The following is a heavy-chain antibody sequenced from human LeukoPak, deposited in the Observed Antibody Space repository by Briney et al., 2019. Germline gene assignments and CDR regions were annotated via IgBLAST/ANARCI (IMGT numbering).Heavy chain of an antibody. CDR1: GGSISSGGYY. CDR2: IYYSGST. J-gene: IGHJ4*02. D-gene: IGHD5-24*01. Sequence: SETLSLTCTVSGGSISSGGYYWSWIRQHPGKGLEWIGYIYYSGSTYYNPSLKGRVTISVDTSKNQFSLKLSSVTAADTAVYYCARRSRDGYNLYYFDYWGQGTLVTVSS. CDR3: ARRSRDGYNLYYFDY. V-gene: IGHV4-31*03.